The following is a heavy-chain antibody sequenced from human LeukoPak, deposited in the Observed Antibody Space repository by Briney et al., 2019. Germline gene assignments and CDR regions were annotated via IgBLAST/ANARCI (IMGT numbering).Heavy chain of an antibody. CDR2: IIPIFATA. V-gene: IGHV1-69*13. J-gene: IGHJ5*02. CDR3: ARGREAAAGTGNWFDP. CDR1: GGTFNSYA. D-gene: IGHD6-13*01. Sequence: SVTVSFTASGGTFNSYAISWVRQAPGQGLEWMGGIIPIFATANYAQKFQGRVTIAADESTSTAYMELSSLRSEDTAVYYCARGREAAAGTGNWFDPWGQGTLVTVS.